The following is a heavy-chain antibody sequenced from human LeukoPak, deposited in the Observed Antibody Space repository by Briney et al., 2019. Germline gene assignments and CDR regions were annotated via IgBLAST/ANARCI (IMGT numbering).Heavy chain of an antibody. Sequence: PSETLSLTCTVSGGSISSYYWGWIRQPPGKGLEWIGSIYHSGSTYYNPSLKSRVTISVDTSKNQFSLKLSSVTAADTAVYYCARGSSGYDTYWYFDLWGRGTLVTVSS. CDR3: ARGSSGYDTYWYFDL. V-gene: IGHV4-38-2*02. CDR2: IYHSGST. J-gene: IGHJ2*01. CDR1: GGSISSYY. D-gene: IGHD3-22*01.